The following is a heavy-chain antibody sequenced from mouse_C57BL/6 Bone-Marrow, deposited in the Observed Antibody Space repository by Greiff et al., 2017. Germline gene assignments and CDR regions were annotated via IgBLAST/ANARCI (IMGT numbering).Heavy chain of an antibody. V-gene: IGHV3-6*01. D-gene: IGHD2-1*01. Sequence: EVKLQESGPGLVKPSQSLSLTCSVTGYSITSGYYWNWIRQFPGNKLEWMGYISYDGSNNYNPSLKNRISITRATSKNQFFLKLNSVTTEDTATYYCARNSAWFAYWGQGTLVTVSA. CDR1: GYSITSGYY. CDR2: ISYDGSN. CDR3: ARNSAWFAY. J-gene: IGHJ3*01.